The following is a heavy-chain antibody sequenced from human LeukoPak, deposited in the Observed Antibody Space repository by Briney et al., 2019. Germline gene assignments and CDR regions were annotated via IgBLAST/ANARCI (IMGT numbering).Heavy chain of an antibody. J-gene: IGHJ4*02. D-gene: IGHD6-19*01. Sequence: HPGGSLRLSCAVSGFTFSSYAMSRVRQAPGKGLEWVSGISGNGGRTYYADSVKGRFTISRDNSKNTLYLQMNSLRAEDTAVYYCAKEQIAVAGYYFDNWGQGTLVTVSS. V-gene: IGHV3-23*01. CDR2: ISGNGGRT. CDR3: AKEQIAVAGYYFDN. CDR1: GFTFSSYA.